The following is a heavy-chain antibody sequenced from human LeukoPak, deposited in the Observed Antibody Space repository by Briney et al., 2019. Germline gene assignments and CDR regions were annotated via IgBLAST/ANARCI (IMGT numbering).Heavy chain of an antibody. CDR2: IKQDGIEK. CDR1: GFTFSSYW. J-gene: IGHJ6*04. V-gene: IGHV3-7*03. Sequence: GGSLRLSCAASGFTFSSYWITWVRQAPGKGLEWVANIKQDGIEKYYVDSVKGRFTISRDNAENSMYLQMNSLRAEDTAVYFCARALGVTPPYYFSYGMDVWGKGATVTVSS. CDR3: ARALGVTPPYYFSYGMDV. D-gene: IGHD2-21*02.